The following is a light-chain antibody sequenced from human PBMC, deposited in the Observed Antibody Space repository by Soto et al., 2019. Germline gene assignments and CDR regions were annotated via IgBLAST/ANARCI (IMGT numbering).Light chain of an antibody. CDR2: DVS. Sequence: QSVLTQPRSVSGSPGQSVTISCTGTSSDVGGYDFVSWYQQHPGKAPKLMISDVSKRPSGVPDRFSGSKSGNTASLTISGLQAEDEADYYCCSYAGSYSCAFATGTKVTVL. J-gene: IGLJ1*01. V-gene: IGLV2-11*01. CDR3: CSYAGSYSCA. CDR1: SSDVGGYDF.